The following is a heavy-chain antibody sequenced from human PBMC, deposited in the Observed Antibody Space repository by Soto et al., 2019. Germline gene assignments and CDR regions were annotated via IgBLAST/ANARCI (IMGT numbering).Heavy chain of an antibody. CDR2: IVVGSGNT. CDR1: GFTFTSSA. Sequence: SVKVSCKASGFTFTSSAVQWVRQARGQRLEWIGWIVVGSGNTNYAQKFQERVTITRDMSTSTAYMELSSLRSEDMAVYYCAASLIPPPYYYGMDVWGQGTTVTVSS. CDR3: AASLIPPPYYYGMDV. J-gene: IGHJ6*02. V-gene: IGHV1-58*01.